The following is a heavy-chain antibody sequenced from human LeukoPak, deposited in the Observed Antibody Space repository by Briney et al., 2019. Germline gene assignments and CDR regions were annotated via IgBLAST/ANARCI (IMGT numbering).Heavy chain of an antibody. Sequence: SGKLCCKGSGGTFSSYAISWVRQAPGQGLAWVGGIIPIFGTANYAQKFQGRVTITTDESTSTAYMELSSLRSEDTAVYYCARAGGATTEGYYFDYWGQGTLVTVSS. CDR2: IIPIFGTA. CDR3: ARAGGATTEGYYFDY. CDR1: GGTFSSYA. V-gene: IGHV1-69*05. D-gene: IGHD5-24*01. J-gene: IGHJ4*02.